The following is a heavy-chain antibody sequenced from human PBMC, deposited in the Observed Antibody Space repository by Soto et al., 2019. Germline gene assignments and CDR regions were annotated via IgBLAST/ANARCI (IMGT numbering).Heavy chain of an antibody. V-gene: IGHV3-21*01. D-gene: IGHD3-3*01. J-gene: IGHJ4*02. CDR2: ISSSSSYI. CDR3: ARDPPEAYYDFWSGYYTGRAALDY. CDR1: GFTFSSYS. Sequence: GGSLRLSCAASGFTFSSYSMNWVRQAPGKGLEWVSSISSSSSYIYYADSVKGRFTISRDNAKNSLYLQMNSLRAEDTAVYYCARDPPEAYYDFWSGYYTGRAALDYWGQGTLVTVSS.